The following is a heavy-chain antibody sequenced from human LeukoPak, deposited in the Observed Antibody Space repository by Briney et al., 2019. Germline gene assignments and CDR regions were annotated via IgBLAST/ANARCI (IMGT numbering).Heavy chain of an antibody. CDR2: ISSSGSTI. V-gene: IGHV3-48*03. D-gene: IGHD7-27*01. CDR1: GFTFSSYE. Sequence: PGGSLRLSCAASGFTFSSYEMNWVRQAPGKGLEWVSYISSSGSTIYYADSVKGRFTISRDNAKNSLYLQMNSLRAEDTAVYYCARDNSRGESDAFDIWGQGTMVTVSS. CDR3: ARDNSRGESDAFDI. J-gene: IGHJ3*02.